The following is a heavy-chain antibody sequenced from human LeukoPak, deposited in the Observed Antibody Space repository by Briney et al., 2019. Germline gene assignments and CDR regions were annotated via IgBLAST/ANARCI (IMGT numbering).Heavy chain of an antibody. V-gene: IGHV1-18*01. Sequence: ASVKVSCKASGYTFTSYGISWVRQAPGQGLEWMGWISAYNGNTNYAQKLQGRVTMTTDTSTSTAYMELRSLRSDDTAVYYCAKDEFEWLRPPFLYMDVWGKGTTVTISS. CDR2: ISAYNGNT. CDR1: GYTFTSYG. D-gene: IGHD5-12*01. J-gene: IGHJ6*03. CDR3: AKDEFEWLRPPFLYMDV.